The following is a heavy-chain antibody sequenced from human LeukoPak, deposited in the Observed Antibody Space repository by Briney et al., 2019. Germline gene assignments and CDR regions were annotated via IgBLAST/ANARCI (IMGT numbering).Heavy chain of an antibody. CDR1: GFTFSSYS. V-gene: IGHV3-21*01. CDR2: ISSSSSYI. CDR3: ARDLWYSSYVFSQYYYYGMDV. D-gene: IGHD6-13*01. Sequence: GGSLRLSCAASGFTFSSYSMNWVRQAPGKGLEWVSSISSSSSYIYYADSVKGRFTISRDNAKNSLYLQMNSLRAEDTAVYYCARDLWYSSYVFSQYYYYGMDVWGQGTTVTVSS. J-gene: IGHJ6*02.